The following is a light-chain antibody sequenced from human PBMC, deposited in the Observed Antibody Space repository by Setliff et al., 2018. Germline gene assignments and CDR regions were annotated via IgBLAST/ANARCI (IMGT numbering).Light chain of an antibody. CDR1: SSDVGSYIR. Sequence: QSALTQPPSVSGSPGQSVTISCTGTSSDVGSYIRVSWYQQPPGTAPKLMIYEVSNRPSGVPDRFSGSKSGNTASLTISGLQAEDEADYYCSSYTSSSTYVFGTGTKGTVL. V-gene: IGLV2-18*02. J-gene: IGLJ1*01. CDR3: SSYTSSSTYV. CDR2: EVS.